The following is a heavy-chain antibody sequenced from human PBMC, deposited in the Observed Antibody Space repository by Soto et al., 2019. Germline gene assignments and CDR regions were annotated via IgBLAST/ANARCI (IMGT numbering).Heavy chain of an antibody. CDR1: GYTLTELS. V-gene: IGHV1-24*01. D-gene: IGHD2-2*01. J-gene: IGHJ5*02. Sequence: GASVKVSCKVSGYTLTELSMHCVRQSPGKGLEWMGGFDPEDGETIYAQKFQGRVTMTEDTSTDTAYMELSSLRSEDTAVYYCATNRYCIITSCYGGSFNWFDPWGQGTLVTVSS. CDR3: ATNRYCIITSCYGGSFNWFDP. CDR2: FDPEDGET.